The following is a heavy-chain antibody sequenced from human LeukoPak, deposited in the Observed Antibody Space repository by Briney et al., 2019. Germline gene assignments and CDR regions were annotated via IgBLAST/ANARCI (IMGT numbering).Heavy chain of an antibody. CDR2: MNGDGSQI. Sequence: GGSLTLSCAASGFTFSGHWMSWVRQAPAKGLEWVAHMNGDGSQIYYMDFVKGRFTISRDNAKNSLYLQMNGLRAEDTAVYYCVDWGNSGNSWGQGTMVIVSS. CDR3: VDWGNSGNS. J-gene: IGHJ3*01. V-gene: IGHV3-7*01. D-gene: IGHD1-26*01. CDR1: GFTFSGHW.